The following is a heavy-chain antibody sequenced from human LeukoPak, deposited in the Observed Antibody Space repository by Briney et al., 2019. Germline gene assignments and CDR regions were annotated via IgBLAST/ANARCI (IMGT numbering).Heavy chain of an antibody. CDR2: IYYSGST. D-gene: IGHD5-18*01. CDR3: ARGPYSYDYGVY. Sequence: SETLSLTCTVSGGSISSGSYYWSWIRQPAGKGLEWIGRIYYSGSTYYNPSLKSRVTISVDTSKNQFSLKLSSVTAADTAVYYCARGPYSYDYGVYWGQGTLVTVSS. V-gene: IGHV4-39*01. J-gene: IGHJ4*02. CDR1: GGSISSGSYY.